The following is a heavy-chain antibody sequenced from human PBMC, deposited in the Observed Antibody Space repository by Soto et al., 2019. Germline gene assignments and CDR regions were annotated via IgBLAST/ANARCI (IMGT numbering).Heavy chain of an antibody. CDR1: GGSISSYY. V-gene: IGHV4-59*01. D-gene: IGHD3-16*01. J-gene: IGHJ4*01. CDR3: AREYVGKSDY. Sequence: SETLSLTCTVSGGSISSYYWSWIRQPPGKGLEWIGYIYYSGGTNYNPSLKSRVTISVDTSKNQFSLKLSSVTAADTAVYYCAREYVGKSDYWGQGTLVTVSS. CDR2: IYYSGGT.